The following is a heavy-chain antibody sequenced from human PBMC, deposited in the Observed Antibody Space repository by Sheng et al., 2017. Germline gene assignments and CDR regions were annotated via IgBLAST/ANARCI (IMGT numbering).Heavy chain of an antibody. CDR2: IWNDGSKD. V-gene: IGHV3-33*01. J-gene: IGHJ6*01. CDR1: GFRFSVNG. CDR3: ARDT. Sequence: QVQLVESGGGVVQPGRSLRLSCAASGFRFSVNGIHWVRQAPGKGLEWVAVIWNDGSKDYYADSVKGRFSVSRDNSKDTAHLQMNSLRAEDTAVYYCARDTWGQ.